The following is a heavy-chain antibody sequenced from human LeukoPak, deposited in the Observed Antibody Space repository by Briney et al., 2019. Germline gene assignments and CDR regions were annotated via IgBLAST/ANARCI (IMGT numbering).Heavy chain of an antibody. J-gene: IGHJ4*02. CDR2: ISGSGGST. Sequence: GGSLRLSCAASGFTFSSYAVSWVRQAPGKGLEWVSAISGSGGSTYYADSVKGRFTISRDNSKNTLYLQMNSLRAEDTAVYYCAKDGEPTYYDFWSGYYSWYYFDYWGQGTLVTVSS. V-gene: IGHV3-23*01. CDR3: AKDGEPTYYDFWSGYYSWYYFDY. CDR1: GFTFSSYA. D-gene: IGHD3-3*01.